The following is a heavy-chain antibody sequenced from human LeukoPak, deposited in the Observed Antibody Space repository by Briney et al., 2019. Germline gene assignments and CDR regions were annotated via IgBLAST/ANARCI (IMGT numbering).Heavy chain of an antibody. CDR2: VKNKADGGTT. D-gene: IGHD3-22*01. J-gene: IGHJ4*02. CDR1: AFTLSNHW. Sequence: PGGSLRLSCAASAFTLSNHWMSWVRQAPGEGLEWVGRVKNKADGGTTDYAAPVKGRFTISRDDSKNTLYLQMNSLKTEDTAVYYCTTLYSSEDYFDYWGQGALVTVSS. V-gene: IGHV3-15*01. CDR3: TTLYSSEDYFDY.